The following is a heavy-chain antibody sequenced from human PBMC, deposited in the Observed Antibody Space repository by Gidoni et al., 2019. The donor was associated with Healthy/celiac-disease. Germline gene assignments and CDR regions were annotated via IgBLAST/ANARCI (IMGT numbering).Heavy chain of an antibody. D-gene: IGHD2-15*01. CDR3: ARAVEIGYCSGGSCYSYYFDY. J-gene: IGHJ4*02. Sequence: QVQLVQSGAEVKKPGASVQVSCKASGYTFTSYAMHWVRQAPGQRLEWMGWINAGNGNTKYSQKFQGRVTITRDTSASTAYMELSSLRSEDTAVYYCARAVEIGYCSGGSCYSYYFDYWGQGTLVTVSS. CDR1: GYTFTSYA. CDR2: INAGNGNT. V-gene: IGHV1-3*01.